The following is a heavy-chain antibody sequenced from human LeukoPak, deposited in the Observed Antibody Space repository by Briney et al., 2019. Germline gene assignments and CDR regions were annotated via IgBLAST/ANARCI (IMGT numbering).Heavy chain of an antibody. J-gene: IGHJ4*02. D-gene: IGHD1-26*01. Sequence: GGSLRLSCAASGFTFSSYSMNWVRQAPGKGLEWVSSISSSSSYIYYADSVKGRFTISRDNAKNSLYLQMNSLRAQDTAVYYCARDEAVGASDYWGQGTLVTVSS. CDR3: ARDEAVGASDY. V-gene: IGHV3-21*01. CDR2: ISSSSSYI. CDR1: GFTFSSYS.